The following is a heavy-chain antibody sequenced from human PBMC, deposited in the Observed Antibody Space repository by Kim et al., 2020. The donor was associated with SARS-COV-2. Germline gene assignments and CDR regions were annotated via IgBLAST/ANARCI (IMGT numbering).Heavy chain of an antibody. Sequence: GGSLRLSCAASGFTFSSYAMSWVRQAPGKGLEWVSAISGSGGSTYYADSVKGRFTISRDNSKNTLYLQMNSLRAEDTAVYYCAKGFSGSYYLGHYYYGMDVWGQGTTVTVS. V-gene: IGHV3-23*01. D-gene: IGHD3-10*01. CDR2: ISGSGGST. CDR1: GFTFSSYA. J-gene: IGHJ6*02. CDR3: AKGFSGSYYLGHYYYGMDV.